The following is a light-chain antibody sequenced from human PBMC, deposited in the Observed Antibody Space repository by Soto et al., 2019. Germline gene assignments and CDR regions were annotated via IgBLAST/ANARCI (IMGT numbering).Light chain of an antibody. V-gene: IGKV3-20*01. J-gene: IGKJ2*01. CDR3: QQYGSSPT. Sequence: EIVLTQSPGTLSLSPGERATLSCRASQSVSSSYLAWYQQKPGQAPRLLIYGASSRATGIPDRFSGSGSGTYFTLTISRLEPEEFAVYYCQQYGSSPTFGQGTKLEIK. CDR2: GAS. CDR1: QSVSSSY.